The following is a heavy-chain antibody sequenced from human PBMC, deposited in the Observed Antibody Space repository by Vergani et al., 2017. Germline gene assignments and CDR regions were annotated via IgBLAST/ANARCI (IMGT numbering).Heavy chain of an antibody. CDR2: NRSKNGGGTA. CDR1: GITFKNAW. J-gene: IGHJ4*02. D-gene: IGHD2-8*02. V-gene: IGHV3-15*01. Sequence: EVQVVESGGGLIKPGGSLRLSCVVSGITFKNAWLNWVRQAPGKGLEWIGRNRSKNGGGTADYAVPLKGRFTSSRDDSKESAFLLVNNLKTEDTTVYFCCTDYHDYWGQGALVTVSS. CDR3: CTDYHDY.